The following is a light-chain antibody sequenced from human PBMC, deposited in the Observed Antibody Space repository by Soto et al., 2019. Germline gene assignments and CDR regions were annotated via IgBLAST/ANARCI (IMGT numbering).Light chain of an antibody. CDR2: DNH. CDR3: GTWDSSLSGV. V-gene: IGLV1-51*01. Sequence: QSVLPQPPSVSAAPGQKVTISCSGSSSNIGNNFVSWYQQLPGTAPKLLIYDNHKRPSGIPDRFSGSKSGTSAILGITGLQTRDEADYYCGTWDSSLSGVFGTGTKLTVL. J-gene: IGLJ1*01. CDR1: SSNIGNNF.